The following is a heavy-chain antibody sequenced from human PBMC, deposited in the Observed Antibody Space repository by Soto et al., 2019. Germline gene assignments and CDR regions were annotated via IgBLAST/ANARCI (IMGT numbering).Heavy chain of an antibody. CDR3: ATDPSQLLSGRSAFDI. CDR2: FDPEDGET. J-gene: IGHJ3*02. V-gene: IGHV1-24*01. Sequence: GASVKVSCKVSGYTLTELSMHWVRQAPGRGLEWMGGFDPEDGETIYAQKFQGRVTMTEDTSTDTAYMELSSLRSEDTAVYYCATDPSQLLSGRSAFDIWGQGTMVTVSS. CDR1: GYTLTELS. D-gene: IGHD2-2*01.